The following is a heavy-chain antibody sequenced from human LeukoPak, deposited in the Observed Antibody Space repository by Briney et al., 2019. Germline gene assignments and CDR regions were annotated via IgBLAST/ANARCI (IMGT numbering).Heavy chain of an antibody. CDR3: ARDRTITMVRGVIITGWFDP. D-gene: IGHD3-10*01. V-gene: IGHV1-2*02. CDR1: GYTFTGYY. Sequence: ASVKVSCKASGYTFTGYYMHWVRQAPGQGLEWTGWINPNSGGTNYAQKFQGRVTMTRDTSISTAYMELSRLRSDDTAVYYCARDRTITMVRGVIITGWFDPWGQGTLVTVSS. CDR2: INPNSGGT. J-gene: IGHJ5*02.